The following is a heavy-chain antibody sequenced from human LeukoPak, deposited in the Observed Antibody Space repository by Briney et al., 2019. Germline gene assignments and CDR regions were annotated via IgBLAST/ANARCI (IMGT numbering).Heavy chain of an antibody. V-gene: IGHV4-34*01. CDR2: INHSGST. Sequence: GSLRLSCAASGFTFSSYAMSWVRQPPGKGLEWIGEINHSGSTNYNPSLKSRVTISVDTSKNQFSLKLSSVTAADTAVYYCARRAYTQLWLRGYYSGFDYWGQGTLVTVSS. D-gene: IGHD5-18*01. CDR3: ARRAYTQLWLRGYYSGFDY. J-gene: IGHJ4*02. CDR1: GFTFSSYA.